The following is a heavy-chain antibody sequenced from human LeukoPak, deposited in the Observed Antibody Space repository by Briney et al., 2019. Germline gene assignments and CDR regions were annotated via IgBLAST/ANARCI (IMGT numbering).Heavy chain of an antibody. CDR1: GFDFSGAY. D-gene: IGHD1-26*01. V-gene: IGHV3-15*07. J-gene: IGHJ4*02. Sequence: PGGSLRLSCAASGFDFSGAYMYWVRQAPGKGLEWVGLIKNKHEHQATDYAAPVRERFIITRDDSSSTLFLQMNGQKTEDTAVYYCVTDANRILGARGTGYWGQGILVTVSS. CDR2: IKNKHEHQAT. CDR3: VTDANRILGARGTGY.